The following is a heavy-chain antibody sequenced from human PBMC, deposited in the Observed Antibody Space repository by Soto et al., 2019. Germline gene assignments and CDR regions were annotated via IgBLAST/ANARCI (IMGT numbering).Heavy chain of an antibody. CDR3: ARDTHRTGTTLGWGLLRYGMDV. Sequence: ASVKVSCKASGYTFTSYYMHWVRQAPGQGLEWMGIINPSGGSTSYAQKFQGRVTMTRDTSTSTVYMELSSLRSEETAVYYCARDTHRTGTTLGWGLLRYGMDVWGQGTTVTVS. CDR1: GYTFTSYY. D-gene: IGHD1-7*01. J-gene: IGHJ6*02. V-gene: IGHV1-46*01. CDR2: INPSGGST.